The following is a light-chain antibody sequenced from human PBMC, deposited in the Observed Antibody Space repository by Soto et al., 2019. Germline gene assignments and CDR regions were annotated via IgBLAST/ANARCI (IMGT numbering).Light chain of an antibody. CDR1: QSVNQK. V-gene: IGKV3-15*01. CDR2: VAS. CDR3: QQYGSSLPWT. J-gene: IGKJ1*01. Sequence: EIVLTQSPATLSVSPGERATLSCRASQSVNQKLGWYQQKPGQAPRLLIYVASYRATGIPARFSGSGSGTEYTLTISNLQAEDFAVYYCQQYGSSLPWTFGQGTKV.